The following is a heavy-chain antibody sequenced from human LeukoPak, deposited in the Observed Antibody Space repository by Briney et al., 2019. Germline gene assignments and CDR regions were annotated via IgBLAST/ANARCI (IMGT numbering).Heavy chain of an antibody. Sequence: GGSLRLSCAASGFTFSTYAMNWVRQAPGKGLEWVSGIDDNGGSTYYADSVKGRFTISRDNSKNTLYLQMNSLRAEDTAVYFCAKALGRLLSDLDYWGQGTLVSASS. CDR3: AKALGRLLSDLDY. V-gene: IGHV3-23*01. J-gene: IGHJ4*02. CDR2: IDDNGGST. D-gene: IGHD2-21*01. CDR1: GFTFSTYA.